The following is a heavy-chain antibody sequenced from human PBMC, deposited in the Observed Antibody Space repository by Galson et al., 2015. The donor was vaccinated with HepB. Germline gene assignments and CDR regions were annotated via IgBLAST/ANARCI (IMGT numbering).Heavy chain of an antibody. Sequence: SLRLSCAASGFTFSDYAMSWVRQAPGKGLEWVSAISTNGGSTYYADSVKGRFTISRENNKNMLYLQMNSLRAEDTAVYYCAKDIIQIWLRPAFNYWGQGSLVTVSS. CDR1: GFTFSDYA. CDR2: ISTNGGST. CDR3: AKDIIQIWLRPAFNY. V-gene: IGHV3-23*01. J-gene: IGHJ4*02. D-gene: IGHD5-12*01.